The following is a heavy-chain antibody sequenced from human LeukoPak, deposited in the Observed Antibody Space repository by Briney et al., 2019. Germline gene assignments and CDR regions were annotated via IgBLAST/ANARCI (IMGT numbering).Heavy chain of an antibody. CDR1: GYTFTGYY. D-gene: IGHD6-13*01. CDR3: ARERYSSSWAGTFDY. CDR2: INPNSGGT. J-gene: IGHJ4*02. V-gene: IGHV1-2*02. Sequence: GASVKVSCKASGYTFTGYYMHWVRQAPGQGLEWMGWINPNSGGTNYAQKFQGRVTMTRDTSISTAYMELSRLRSDDTAVYYCARERYSSSWAGTFDYWGQGTLVTVSS.